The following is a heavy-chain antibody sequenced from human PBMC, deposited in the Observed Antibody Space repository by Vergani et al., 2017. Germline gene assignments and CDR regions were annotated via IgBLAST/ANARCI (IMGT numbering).Heavy chain of an antibody. Sequence: QVHLAESGGGVVQPGTSLRLSCAASGFPFSSYRMHWVRQAPGKGLEWVSLISYDESDKFYTESVRGRFTISRDNAKNTVYLQMESLTIEDTAVYFCAKGLGSTACHHCYPYFDFWGPGTLVTVSS. V-gene: IGHV3-30*18. CDR1: GFPFSSYR. CDR2: ISYDESDK. CDR3: AKGLGSTACHHCYPYFDF. J-gene: IGHJ4*01. D-gene: IGHD2-2*01.